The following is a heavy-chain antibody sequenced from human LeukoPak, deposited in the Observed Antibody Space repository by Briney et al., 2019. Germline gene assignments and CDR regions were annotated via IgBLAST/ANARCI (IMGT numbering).Heavy chain of an antibody. CDR2: FDPEDGET. CDR1: GYTLTELS. CDR3: ALGPLLWFGFDP. D-gene: IGHD3-10*01. J-gene: IGHJ5*02. V-gene: IGHV1-24*01. Sequence: ASVKVSCKVSGYTLTELSMHCVPHAPGKGLEWMVDFDPEDGETIYTQKLQGRVTMNEDTSTDTAYMELSRVRSEDTAVYYCALGPLLWFGFDPWGQGTLVTVSS.